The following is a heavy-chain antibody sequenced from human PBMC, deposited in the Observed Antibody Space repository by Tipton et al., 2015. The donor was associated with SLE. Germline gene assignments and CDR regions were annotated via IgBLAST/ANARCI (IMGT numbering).Heavy chain of an antibody. V-gene: IGHV4-59*13. CDR2: IYYSGNT. Sequence: TLSLTCTVSGGSISSYYWSWIRQPPGKGLEWIGFIYYSGNTNYNPSLKTRVIMSVETSRNQFSLKLTSVTAADSAVYYCARAYCSSTKCQRAEYFQHWGQGTLVTVYS. J-gene: IGHJ1*01. CDR1: GGSISSYY. D-gene: IGHD2-2*01. CDR3: ARAYCSSTKCQRAEYFQH.